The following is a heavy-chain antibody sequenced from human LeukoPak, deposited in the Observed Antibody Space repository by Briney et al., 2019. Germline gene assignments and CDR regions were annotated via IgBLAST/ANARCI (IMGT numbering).Heavy chain of an antibody. V-gene: IGHV3-33*01. D-gene: IGHD2-2*01. CDR3: ARDVVVPAADYYYYGMDV. CDR2: IWYDGSNK. Sequence: GRSLRLSCAASGFTFSSYGMHWVRQAPGKGLEWVAVIWYDGSNKYYADSVKGRFTISRDNSKNTLYLQMNSLRAEDTAVYYCARDVVVPAADYYYYGMDVWGQGTTVTVSS. J-gene: IGHJ6*02. CDR1: GFTFSSYG.